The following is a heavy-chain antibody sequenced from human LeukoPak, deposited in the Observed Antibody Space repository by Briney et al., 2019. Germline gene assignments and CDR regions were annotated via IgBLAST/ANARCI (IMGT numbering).Heavy chain of an antibody. V-gene: IGHV4-59*01. D-gene: IGHD4-17*01. J-gene: IGHJ3*02. CDR2: IYNSGST. Sequence: SETLSLTCTVSGGSISTYYWSWIRKPPGKGLEWIGHIYNSGSTNYSPSLKSRVTISVDTSKNQFSLKLSSVTAADTAVYYCARATTRPPLHPDAFDIWGQGTMVTVSS. CDR1: GGSISTYY. CDR3: ARATTRPPLHPDAFDI.